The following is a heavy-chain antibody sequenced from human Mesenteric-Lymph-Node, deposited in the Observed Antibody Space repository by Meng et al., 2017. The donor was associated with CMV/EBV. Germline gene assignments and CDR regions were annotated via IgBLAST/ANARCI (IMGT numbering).Heavy chain of an antibody. D-gene: IGHD3-3*01. CDR3: ARGALHYDFWSGSYGMDV. J-gene: IGHJ6*02. Sequence: GESLKISCTASGFTFSNYWMSWVRQAPGKGLEWVANIKPDGSEKYYVDSVKGRFTISRDNAKNSLYLQMNSLRAEDTAVYYCARGALHYDFWSGSYGMDVWGQGTTVTVSS. CDR2: IKPDGSEK. V-gene: IGHV3-7*01. CDR1: GFTFSNYW.